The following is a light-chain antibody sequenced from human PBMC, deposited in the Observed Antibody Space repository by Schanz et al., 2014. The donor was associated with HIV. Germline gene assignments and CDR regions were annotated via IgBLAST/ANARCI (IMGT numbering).Light chain of an antibody. J-gene: IGLJ1*01. V-gene: IGLV2-14*03. CDR3: SSHTRRNTLDV. CDR1: SSDIGTYNY. Sequence: QSALTQPAAVSGSPGQSITISCTGTSSDIGTYNYVSWYQQHPGKAPKLMIYAVSVRPSGVSNRFSGSKSGNTASLTISGLQAEDEADYYCSSHTRRNTLDVFGTGTKVTVL. CDR2: AVS.